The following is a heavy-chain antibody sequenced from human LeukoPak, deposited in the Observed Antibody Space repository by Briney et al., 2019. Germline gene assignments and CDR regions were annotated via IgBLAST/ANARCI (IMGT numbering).Heavy chain of an antibody. CDR2: INPSGHWT. CDR3: ARDEEYDSDAFDI. J-gene: IGHJ3*02. V-gene: IGHV1-46*01. CDR1: GYTFTNYY. D-gene: IGHD3-22*01. Sequence: ASVKVSCKAFGYTFTNYYMHWVRQAPGQGLEWMGLINPSGHWTSYAQKFQGRVTLTRDVSTSTDYLELSSLRSEDTAVCYCARDEEYDSDAFDIWGQGTMVTVSS.